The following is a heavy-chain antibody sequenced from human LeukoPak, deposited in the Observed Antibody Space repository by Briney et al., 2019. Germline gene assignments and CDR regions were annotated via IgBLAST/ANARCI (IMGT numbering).Heavy chain of an antibody. CDR2: INGDGSTT. J-gene: IGHJ6*02. V-gene: IGHV3-74*01. CDR1: GFSFSSYW. CDR3: ARVVSMVRGASSGMDV. D-gene: IGHD3-10*01. Sequence: PGGSLRLSCAASGFSFSSYWMHWVRQAPGRGLVWVSRINGDGSTTTNADSLRGRFTISRDNAKNTLYLQMNSLRAEDTAVYYCARVVSMVRGASSGMDVWGQGTTVTVSS.